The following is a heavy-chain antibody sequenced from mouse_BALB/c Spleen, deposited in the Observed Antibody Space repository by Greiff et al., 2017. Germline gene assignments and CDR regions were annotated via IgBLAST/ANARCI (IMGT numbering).Heavy chain of an antibody. V-gene: IGHV2-2*02. CDR2: IWSGGST. CDR3: ARNLGGNYVYAMDY. Sequence: VNVVESGPGLVQPSQSLSITCTVSGFSLTSYGVHWVRQSPGKGLEWLGVIWSGGSTDYNAAFISRLSISKDNSKSQVFFKMNSLQANDTAIYYCARNLGGNYVYAMDYWGQGTSVTVSS. J-gene: IGHJ4*01. D-gene: IGHD2-1*01. CDR1: GFSLTSYG.